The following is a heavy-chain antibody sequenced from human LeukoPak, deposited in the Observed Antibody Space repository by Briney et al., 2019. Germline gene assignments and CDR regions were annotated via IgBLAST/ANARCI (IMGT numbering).Heavy chain of an antibody. CDR3: AADHDYSLSYDSYGPLDA. J-gene: IGHJ5*02. Sequence: GTSVKVSCKASGFTFSSSAVQWVRQARGQRFEWIGWIGVGSGNTNHAERFQERVTITRDMSTSTAYMELSSLRSEDTAVYYCAADHDYSLSYDSYGPLDAWGQGTLVTVSS. CDR1: GFTFSSSA. CDR2: IGVGSGNT. V-gene: IGHV1-58*01. D-gene: IGHD4-11*01.